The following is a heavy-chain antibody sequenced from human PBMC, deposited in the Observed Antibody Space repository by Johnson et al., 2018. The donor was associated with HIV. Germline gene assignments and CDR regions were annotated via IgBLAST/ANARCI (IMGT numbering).Heavy chain of an antibody. Sequence: QVQLVESGGGVVQPGRSLRLSCAASGFTFSSYAMHWVRQAPGKGLEWVAFIHYAGRNKYYADSVKGRFTISRDNSKNTLYLQMNSLRAEDTAVYYCAKGGRFDAFDIWGQGTMVTVSS. CDR3: AKGGRFDAFDI. D-gene: IGHD3-16*01. CDR2: IHYAGRNK. J-gene: IGHJ3*02. V-gene: IGHV3-30*02. CDR1: GFTFSSYA.